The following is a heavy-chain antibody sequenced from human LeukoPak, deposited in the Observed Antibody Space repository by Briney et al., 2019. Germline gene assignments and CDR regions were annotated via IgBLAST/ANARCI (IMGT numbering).Heavy chain of an antibody. D-gene: IGHD5-12*01. CDR1: GGSISSYY. CDR2: IYTSGST. CDR3: APGGYIGYGHAFDI. J-gene: IGHJ3*02. Sequence: SETLSLTCTVSGGSISSYYRSWIRQPAGKGLEWIGRIYTSGSTNYNPSLKSRVTMSVDTSKNQFSLKVSSVTAADTAVYYCAPGGYIGYGHAFDIWGQGTMVTVSS. V-gene: IGHV4-4*07.